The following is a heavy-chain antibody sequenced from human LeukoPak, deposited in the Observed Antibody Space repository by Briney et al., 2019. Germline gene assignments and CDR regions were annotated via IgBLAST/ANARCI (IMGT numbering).Heavy chain of an antibody. D-gene: IGHD5-24*01. J-gene: IGHJ4*02. CDR2: IYYSGST. CDR3: ARGGDGYNPGLFDY. V-gene: IGHV4-59*01. Sequence: SETLSLTCTDSGGSISSYYWSWIRQPPGKGLEWIGYIYYSGSTNYNPSLKSRVTISVDTSKNQFSLKLSSVTAADTAVYYCARGGDGYNPGLFDYWGQGTLVTVSS. CDR1: GGSISSYY.